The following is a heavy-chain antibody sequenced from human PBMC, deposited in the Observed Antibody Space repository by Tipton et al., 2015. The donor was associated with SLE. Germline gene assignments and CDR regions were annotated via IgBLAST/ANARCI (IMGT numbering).Heavy chain of an antibody. CDR1: GFSFINAW. Sequence: GSLRLSCAVSGFSFINAWMNWVRQAPGKGLEWVGRIKSNTAGGTTSYAAPVKGRFTISRDDSKNTLYMQMNSLKTEDTAVYYCTTGLGGNNYWGQGTLVTVSS. CDR2: IKSNTAGGTT. CDR3: TTGLGGNNY. V-gene: IGHV3-15*07. J-gene: IGHJ4*02. D-gene: IGHD3-10*01.